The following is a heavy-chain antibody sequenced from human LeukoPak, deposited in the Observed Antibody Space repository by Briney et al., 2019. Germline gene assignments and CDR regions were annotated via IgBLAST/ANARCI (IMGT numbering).Heavy chain of an antibody. CDR3: AKEVVPGTSRSFDY. J-gene: IGHJ4*02. D-gene: IGHD2-2*01. CDR1: GFTFSSYT. V-gene: IGHV3-23*01. CDR2: LSFGGGTI. Sequence: GGSLRLSCAASGFTFSSYTMAWVRQAPGKGLECVSSLSFGGGTIYYADSVKGRFTISRDTSKNTLYLQMNSLRAEDTAIYYCAKEVVPGTSRSFDYWGQGTLVTVSS.